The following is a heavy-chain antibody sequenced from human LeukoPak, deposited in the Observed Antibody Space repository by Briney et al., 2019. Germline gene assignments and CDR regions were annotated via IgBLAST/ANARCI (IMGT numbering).Heavy chain of an antibody. CDR1: GFTFIDYD. J-gene: IGHJ4*02. CDR3: ARGGIQVSGIDKFDY. CDR2: IGIRGDT. D-gene: IGHD6-19*01. V-gene: IGHV3-13*01. Sequence: GGSLRLSCAASGFTFIDYDMHWVRQVIGKGLEWVSAIGIRGDTHYSGSVKGRFTISRENAESSLYLQMNSLRAEDTAVYYCARGGIQVSGIDKFDYGGQGTLVTVSS.